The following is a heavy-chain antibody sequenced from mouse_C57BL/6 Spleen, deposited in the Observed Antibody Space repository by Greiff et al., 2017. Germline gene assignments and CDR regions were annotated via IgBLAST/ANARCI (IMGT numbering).Heavy chain of an antibody. J-gene: IGHJ2*01. D-gene: IGHD2-4*01. V-gene: IGHV1-82*01. CDR3: ARCYDYYFGY. CDR1: GYAFSSSW. CDR2: IYPGDGDT. Sequence: VQLQQSGPELVKPGASVKISCKASGYAFSSSWMNWVKQRPGKGLEWIGRIYPGDGDTNYNGKFKGKATLTADKSSSTAYMQLSSLTSEDSAVYFCARCYDYYFGYWGQGTTLTVSS.